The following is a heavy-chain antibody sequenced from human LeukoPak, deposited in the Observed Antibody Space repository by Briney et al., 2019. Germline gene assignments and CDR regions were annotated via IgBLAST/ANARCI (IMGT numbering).Heavy chain of an antibody. Sequence: PGRSLRLSCAASGFTFSTYGMHWVRQAPGKGLEWVAVISYDGSYKYHADSLKGRFTISRDNPKNTFYLQMNRLRPEDTAVYYCTRDHSSAYLSYYFDYWGQGTLVTVSS. CDR2: ISYDGSYK. CDR1: GFTFSTYG. J-gene: IGHJ4*02. D-gene: IGHD3-22*01. V-gene: IGHV3-30*03. CDR3: TRDHSSAYLSYYFDY.